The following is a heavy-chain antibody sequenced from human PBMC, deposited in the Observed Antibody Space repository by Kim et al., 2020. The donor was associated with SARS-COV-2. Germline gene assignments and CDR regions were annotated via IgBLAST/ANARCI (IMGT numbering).Heavy chain of an antibody. D-gene: IGHD4-17*01. Sequence: ASVKVSCKASGYTFTGYYMHWVRQAPGQGLEWMGWINPNSGGTNYAQKFQGWVTMTRDTSISTAYMELSRLRSDDTAVYYCARQRYGGKSVTSRYGMDVRGQGTTVTVSS. V-gene: IGHV1-2*04. J-gene: IGHJ6*02. CDR3: ARQRYGGKSVTSRYGMDV. CDR2: INPNSGGT. CDR1: GYTFTGYY.